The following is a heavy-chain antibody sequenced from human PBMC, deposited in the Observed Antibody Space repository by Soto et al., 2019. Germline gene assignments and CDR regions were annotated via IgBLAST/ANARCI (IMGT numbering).Heavy chain of an antibody. D-gene: IGHD3-3*01. CDR3: ARDQVRGITLTIFLYYYYGMDV. Sequence: GGSLRLSCAASGFTFSSYAMHWVRQAPGKGLEWVAVISYDGSNKYYADSVKGRFTISRDNSKNTLYLQMNSLRAEDTAVYYCARDQVRGITLTIFLYYYYGMDVWGQGTTVTSP. CDR2: ISYDGSNK. CDR1: GFTFSSYA. J-gene: IGHJ6*02. V-gene: IGHV3-30-3*01.